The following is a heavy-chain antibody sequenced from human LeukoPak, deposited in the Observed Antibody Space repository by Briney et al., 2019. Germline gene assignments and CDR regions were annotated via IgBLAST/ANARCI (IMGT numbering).Heavy chain of an antibody. J-gene: IGHJ5*02. CDR2: IKASGGDT. CDR1: GFPFSSYA. Sequence: PGGSLRLSCAASGFPFSSYAMSWVRQAPGKGLEWVSLIKASGGDTYFADSVKGRFTISRDNSKNTLYLQAESLRAEDTAVYYCAKSRRSNTYDSPFDPWGQGTLVTVSS. CDR3: AKSRRSNTYDSPFDP. V-gene: IGHV3-23*01. D-gene: IGHD5-12*01.